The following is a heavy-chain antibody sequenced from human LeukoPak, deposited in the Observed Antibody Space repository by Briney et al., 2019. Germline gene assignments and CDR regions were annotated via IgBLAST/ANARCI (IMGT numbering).Heavy chain of an antibody. J-gene: IGHJ4*02. CDR2: ISTSAEKI. Sequence: GGSLRLSCAASGFTFSSYSMNWVRQAPGKGLEWISYISTSAEKIYYTDSVKGRYTISRDNAKNSLYLQMNSLRAEDTAAYYCARGRDGYFGYWGQGTLVTVSS. D-gene: IGHD5-24*01. CDR1: GFTFSSYS. V-gene: IGHV3-48*04. CDR3: ARGRDGYFGY.